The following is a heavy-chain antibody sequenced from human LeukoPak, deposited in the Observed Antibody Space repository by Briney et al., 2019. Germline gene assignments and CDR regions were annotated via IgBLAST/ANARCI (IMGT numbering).Heavy chain of an antibody. J-gene: IGHJ4*02. CDR2: IYYSGST. Sequence: SETLSLTCTVSGGSISSSSYYWSWIRQPPGKGLEWIGYIYYSGSTNYNPSLKSRVTISVDTSKNQFSLKLSSVTAADTAVYYCARGVVGATTYFDYWGQGTLVTVSS. CDR1: GGSISSSSYY. CDR3: ARGVVGATTYFDY. D-gene: IGHD1-26*01. V-gene: IGHV4-61*01.